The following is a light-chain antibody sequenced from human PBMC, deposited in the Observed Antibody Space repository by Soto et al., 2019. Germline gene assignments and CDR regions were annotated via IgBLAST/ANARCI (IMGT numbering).Light chain of an antibody. J-gene: IGKJ4*01. CDR2: DES. CDR3: QQRSNWPPVT. CDR1: QSVYTY. V-gene: IGKV3-11*01. Sequence: EVVLTQSTATLSLSPGERATLSCRASQSVYTYLAWYQQKAGQAPRLLISDESNRAAGIPARFSGSGSGTYFTLTISSLEPEDSAVYYCQQRSNWPPVTFGGGTKVEIK.